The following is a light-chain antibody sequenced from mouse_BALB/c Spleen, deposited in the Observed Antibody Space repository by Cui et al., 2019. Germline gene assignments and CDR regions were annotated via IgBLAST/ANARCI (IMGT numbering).Light chain of an antibody. J-gene: IGKJ2*01. V-gene: IGKV4-50*01. CDR2: YTS. Sequence: ENVLTQSPAILSASLGEKVTMSCRASSSVTYMYWYQQKSEASPKLWIYYTSNLAPGVPARFSGSGSGNSYSLTISSMEGEDAATYYCQQFTSSPYTFGGGTKLEIK. CDR1: SSVTY. CDR3: QQFTSSPYT.